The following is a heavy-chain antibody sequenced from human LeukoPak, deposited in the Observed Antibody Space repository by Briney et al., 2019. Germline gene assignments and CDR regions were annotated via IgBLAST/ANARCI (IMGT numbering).Heavy chain of an antibody. D-gene: IGHD1-26*01. CDR1: GFTLSNYN. CDR3: ARDKRSYREFDY. CDR2: ISSSSIYI. V-gene: IGHV3-21*01. J-gene: IGHJ4*02. Sequence: GGSLRLSCAAPGFTLSNYNMNWVRQAPGKGLEWVSFISSSSIYIYYADSVQGRFTISRDNAKNSLYLQMNSLRADDTAVYYCARDKRSYREFDYWGQGTLVTVSS.